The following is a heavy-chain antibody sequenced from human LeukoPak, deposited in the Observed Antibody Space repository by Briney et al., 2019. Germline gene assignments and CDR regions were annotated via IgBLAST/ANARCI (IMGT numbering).Heavy chain of an antibody. D-gene: IGHD3-22*01. CDR3: ARGLYYYDSSASMGD. Sequence: SVKVSCKASGGTFSSYAISWVRQAPGQGLEWMGRIIPILGIANYAQEFQGRVTITADKSTSTAYMELSSLRSEDTAVYYCARGLYYYDSSASMGDWGQGTLVTVSS. V-gene: IGHV1-69*04. J-gene: IGHJ4*02. CDR2: IIPILGIA. CDR1: GGTFSSYA.